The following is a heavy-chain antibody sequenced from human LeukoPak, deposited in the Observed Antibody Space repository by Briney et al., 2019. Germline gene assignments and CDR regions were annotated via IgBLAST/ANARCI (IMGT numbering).Heavy chain of an antibody. CDR2: INPSGGST. CDR1: GYTFTSYY. V-gene: IGHV1-46*01. J-gene: IGHJ4*02. Sequence: ASVKVSCKASGYTFTSYYMHWVRQAPGQGLEWMGIINPSGGSTSYAQKFQGRVTMTRDMSTSTVYMELSSLRSEDTAVYYCARDFYCSSTSCSYYFDYWGQGTQVTVSS. CDR3: ARDFYCSSTSCSYYFDY. D-gene: IGHD2-2*01.